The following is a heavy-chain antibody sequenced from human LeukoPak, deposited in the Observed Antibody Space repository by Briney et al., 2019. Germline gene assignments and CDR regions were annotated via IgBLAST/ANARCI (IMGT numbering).Heavy chain of an antibody. CDR2: INPNSGGT. J-gene: IGHJ6*02. CDR3: ARDLRYSSGWNLYYYYGMDV. CDR1: GYTFTGYY. Sequence: ASVTVSCKASGYTFTGYYMHWVRQAPGQGLEWMGWINPNSGGTNYAQKFQGWVTMTRDTSISTAYMELSRLRSDDTAVYYCARDLRYSSGWNLYYYYGMDVWGQGTTVTVSS. V-gene: IGHV1-2*04. D-gene: IGHD6-19*01.